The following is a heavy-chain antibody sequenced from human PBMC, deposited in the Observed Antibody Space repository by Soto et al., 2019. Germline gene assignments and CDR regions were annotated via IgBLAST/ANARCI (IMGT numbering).Heavy chain of an antibody. J-gene: IGHJ3*01. CDR3: ARVHCGGVTGPCV. D-gene: IGHD2-21*01. CDR1: GFTFSSYS. CDR2: ISSTSATM. Sequence: EVQLAESGGGLGQPGGSLRLSCAASGFTFSSYSVNWVRQAPGKGLEWVSYISSTSATMYYADSVKGRFTISRDNAKNSLYLQMNSRRVEDSAVYYCARVHCGGVTGPCVWGQGTMVTVSS. V-gene: IGHV3-48*01.